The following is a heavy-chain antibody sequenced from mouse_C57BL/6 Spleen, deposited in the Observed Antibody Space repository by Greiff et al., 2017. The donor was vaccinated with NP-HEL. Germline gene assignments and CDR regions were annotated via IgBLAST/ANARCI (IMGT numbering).Heavy chain of an antibody. V-gene: IGHV1-69*01. CDR3: ARGELVGYYYGLDY. J-gene: IGHJ2*01. Sequence: VQLQQPGAELVMPGASVKLSCKASGYTFTSYWMHWVKQRPGQGLEWIGEIDPSDSYTNYNQKFKGKSTLTVDKSSSTAYMQLSSLTSEDSAVYYCARGELVGYYYGLDYWGQGTTLTVSS. D-gene: IGHD1-1*01. CDR2: IDPSDSYT. CDR1: GYTFTSYW.